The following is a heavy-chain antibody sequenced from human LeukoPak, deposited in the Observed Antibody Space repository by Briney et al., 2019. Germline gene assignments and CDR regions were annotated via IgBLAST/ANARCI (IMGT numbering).Heavy chain of an antibody. J-gene: IGHJ6*03. V-gene: IGHV3-7*01. Sequence: GGSLRLSCAASGFTFSSYWMSWVRQAPGKGLEWVANIKQDGSEKYYVDSVKGRFTISRDNAKNSLYLQMNSLRAEDTAVYYCARDPGPWFWSGADYYYMDVWGKGTTVTVSS. CDR1: GFTFSSYW. CDR3: ARDPGPWFWSGADYYYMDV. CDR2: IKQDGSEK. D-gene: IGHD3-3*01.